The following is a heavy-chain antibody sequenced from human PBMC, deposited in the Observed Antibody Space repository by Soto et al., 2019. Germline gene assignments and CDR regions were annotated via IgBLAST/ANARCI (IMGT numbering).Heavy chain of an antibody. Sequence: PSETLSLTCAVYGGSFSGYYWSWIRQPPGKGLKWIGEINHSGRTNYNPSQKSRDTISVDTSKNQFSLKMSSVTAADTALFFCASGPPYYDSTSGWFDPWGQGTLVTVSS. CDR2: INHSGRT. V-gene: IGHV4-34*01. D-gene: IGHD3-22*01. CDR3: ASGPPYYDSTSGWFDP. CDR1: GGSFSGYY. J-gene: IGHJ5*02.